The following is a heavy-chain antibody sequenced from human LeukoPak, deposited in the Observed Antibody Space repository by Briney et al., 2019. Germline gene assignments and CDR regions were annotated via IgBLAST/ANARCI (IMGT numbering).Heavy chain of an antibody. V-gene: IGHV1-2*02. D-gene: IGHD3-10*01. CDR3: ARGVTMVRGVGAYYYYYMDV. CDR2: INPNSGGT. CDR1: GYTFTGYY. J-gene: IGHJ6*03. Sequence: GASVKVSCKASGYTFTGYYMHWVRQAPGQGLEWMGWINPNSGGTNYAQKFQGRVTITRNTSISTAYMELSSLRSEDTAVYYCARGVTMVRGVGAYYYYYMDVWGKGTTVTVSS.